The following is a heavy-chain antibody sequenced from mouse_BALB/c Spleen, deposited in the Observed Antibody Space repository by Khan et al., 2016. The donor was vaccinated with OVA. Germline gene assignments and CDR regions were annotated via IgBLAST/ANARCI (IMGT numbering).Heavy chain of an antibody. CDR3: ARRGLRWDVNY. CDR1: GYTFINYW. CDR2: INPSTGYP. J-gene: IGHJ2*01. Sequence: QMQLEESGAELAKPGASVKMSCKASGYTFINYWILWIKQRPGQGLEWIGYINPSTGYPEYNPHFNDKATLTADKSSSTAYMQLSSLTSEDSTVYDCARRGLRWDVNYWGQGTTLTVSS. V-gene: IGHV1-7*01. D-gene: IGHD1-1*01.